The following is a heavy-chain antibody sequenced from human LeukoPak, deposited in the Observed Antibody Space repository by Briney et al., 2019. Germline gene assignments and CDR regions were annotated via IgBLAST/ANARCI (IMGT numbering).Heavy chain of an antibody. J-gene: IGHJ4*02. D-gene: IGHD3-16*01. Sequence: SETLSLTCTVSGGSISSYYWSWIRQPPGRELEWIGYIYYSGSTNYNPALKSQVSISVDTSKNQFTLKLSSETAADTAGYYCARDASLGYWGQGTLVTVSS. CDR2: IYYSGST. V-gene: IGHV4-59*01. CDR1: GGSISSYY. CDR3: ARDASLGY.